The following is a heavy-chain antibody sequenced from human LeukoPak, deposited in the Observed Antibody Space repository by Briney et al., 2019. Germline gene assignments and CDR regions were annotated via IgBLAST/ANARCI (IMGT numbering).Heavy chain of an antibody. CDR2: ISVHNGNT. Sequence: ASVKVSCKASGYSFTSYGITWVRQAPGQGLEWRGRISVHNGNTDYAQKFQGRVTMTTDTSQSTAYMELRSLRSDDTAVYYCARDSGRGYQLPGYWGQGTLVTVSS. CDR3: ARDSGRGYQLPGY. J-gene: IGHJ4*02. CDR1: GYSFTSYG. V-gene: IGHV1-18*01. D-gene: IGHD2-2*01.